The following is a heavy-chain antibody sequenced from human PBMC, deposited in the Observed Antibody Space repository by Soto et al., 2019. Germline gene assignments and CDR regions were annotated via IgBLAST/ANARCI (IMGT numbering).Heavy chain of an antibody. V-gene: IGHV4-34*01. CDR1: GGSFSSYY. J-gene: IGHJ6*02. Sequence: PSETLSLTCAVYGGSFSSYYWSWIRQSPGKGLEWIGEVNHSGSTNYNPSLKSRVTISVDTSKSHFSLKLTSITAADTAVYYCAGGGGYDYLDYYYGMDVWGQGTTVTVSS. CDR3: AGGGGYDYLDYYYGMDV. D-gene: IGHD5-12*01. CDR2: VNHSGST.